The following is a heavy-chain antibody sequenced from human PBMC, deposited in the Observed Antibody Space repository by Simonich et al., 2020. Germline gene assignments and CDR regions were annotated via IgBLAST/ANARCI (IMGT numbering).Heavy chain of an antibody. CDR2: INPNRGGK. Sequence: QVQLVQSGAEVKKPGASVKVSCKASGYTFTGYYMHWVRQAPGPGLEWMEWINPNRGGKNYAQKFQGRVTMTRETSISTAYMELSRLGSDDTAVYYCARGRIAAAGTYYYYYMDVWGKGTTVTVSS. V-gene: IGHV1-2*02. D-gene: IGHD6-13*01. CDR3: ARGRIAAAGTYYYYYMDV. J-gene: IGHJ6*03. CDR1: GYTFTGYY.